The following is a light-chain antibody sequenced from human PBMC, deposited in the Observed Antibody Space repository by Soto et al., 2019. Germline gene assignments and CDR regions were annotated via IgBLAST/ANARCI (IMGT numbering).Light chain of an antibody. CDR1: SSDVGSYNL. CDR3: CSYAGSSTWV. Sequence: QSALTQPASVSGSPGQSITISCTGTSSDVGSYNLVSWYQQHPGKATKLMIYEGSKRPSGVSHRFSGSKSGNTASLTISGLQAEDEADYYCCSYAGSSTWVFGGGTKVTVL. V-gene: IGLV2-23*01. CDR2: EGS. J-gene: IGLJ3*02.